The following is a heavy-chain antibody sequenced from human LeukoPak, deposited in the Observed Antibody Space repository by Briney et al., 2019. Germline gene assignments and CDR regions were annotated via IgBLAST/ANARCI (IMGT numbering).Heavy chain of an antibody. V-gene: IGHV1-18*01. CDR3: ARVRIEQQPYDY. CDR1: GYTFSSYG. J-gene: IGHJ4*02. CDR2: ISAYNGNT. D-gene: IGHD6-13*01. Sequence: GASVKVSCKASGYTFSSYGISWVRQAPGQGLEWMGWISAYNGNTNYAQKLQGRVAMTTDTSTSTAYMELRSLRSDDTAVYYCARVRIEQQPYDYWGQGTLVTVSS.